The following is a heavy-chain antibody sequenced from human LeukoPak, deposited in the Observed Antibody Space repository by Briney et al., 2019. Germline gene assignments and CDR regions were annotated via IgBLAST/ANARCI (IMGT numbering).Heavy chain of an antibody. Sequence: GGSLRLSCAASGFTFSSYWMHWVRQAPGKGLVWVSRINSDGSSTSYVDSVKSRFTISRDNAKNTLYLQMNSLRAEDTAVYYCASGTTFLDYWGQGTLVTVSS. V-gene: IGHV3-74*01. CDR2: INSDGSST. CDR1: GFTFSSYW. D-gene: IGHD4-17*01. CDR3: ASGTTFLDY. J-gene: IGHJ4*02.